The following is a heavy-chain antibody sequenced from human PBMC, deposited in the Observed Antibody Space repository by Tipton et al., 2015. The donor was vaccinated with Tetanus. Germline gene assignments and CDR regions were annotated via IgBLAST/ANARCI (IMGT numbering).Heavy chain of an antibody. CDR2: FSPIFRRP. CDR3: AREAINSEDRRAFDV. CDR1: GGTVSNYV. D-gene: IGHD3-22*01. V-gene: IGHV1-69*01. Sequence: QSGAEVKKPGSSVKVSCKSSGGTVSNYVFNWVRQAPGQGLEWMGGFSPIFRRPNYAQKFQGRVTISADESTSTAYMELRSLTSADTAIYYCAREAINSEDRRAFDVWGQGTMVTVSP. J-gene: IGHJ3*01.